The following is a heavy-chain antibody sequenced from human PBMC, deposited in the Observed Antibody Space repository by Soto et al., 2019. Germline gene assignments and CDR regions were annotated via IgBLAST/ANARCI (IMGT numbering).Heavy chain of an antibody. Sequence: GGSLSLSCAASGFTVSSNYMSWVRQAPGKGLEWVSVILSGGSTYYADSVKGRFTISRDNSKNTLYLQMNSLRAEDTAVYYCARAPYYYDSSGYYPLAFDYWGQGTLVTVSS. D-gene: IGHD3-22*01. V-gene: IGHV3-53*01. CDR1: GFTVSSNY. CDR3: ARAPYYYDSSGYYPLAFDY. J-gene: IGHJ4*02. CDR2: ILSGGST.